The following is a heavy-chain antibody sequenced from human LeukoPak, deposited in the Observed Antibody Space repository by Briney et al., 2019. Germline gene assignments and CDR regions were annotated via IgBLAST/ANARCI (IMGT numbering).Heavy chain of an antibody. J-gene: IGHJ1*01. CDR3: ARARGSSFQH. CDR2: IYYSGST. Sequence: SSETLSPTCTVSGGSISSYYWSWIRQPPGKGLEWIGYIYYSGSTNYNPSLKSRVTISVDTSKNQFSLKLSSVTAADTAVYYCARARGSSFQHWGQGTLVTVSS. CDR1: GGSISSYY. V-gene: IGHV4-59*01. D-gene: IGHD1-26*01.